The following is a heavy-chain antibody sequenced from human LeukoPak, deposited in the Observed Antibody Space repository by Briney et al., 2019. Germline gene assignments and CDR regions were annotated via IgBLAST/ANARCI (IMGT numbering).Heavy chain of an antibody. CDR1: GGTFSSYA. Sequence: GASVKVSCKASGGTFSSYAISWVRQAPGQGLEWMGGIIPIFGTANYAQKFQGRVTITADESTSTAYMELSSLRSEDTAVYYCAKAMGTYDSSGGHDYWGQGTLVTVSS. J-gene: IGHJ4*02. CDR3: AKAMGTYDSSGGHDY. V-gene: IGHV1-69*13. D-gene: IGHD3-22*01. CDR2: IIPIFGTA.